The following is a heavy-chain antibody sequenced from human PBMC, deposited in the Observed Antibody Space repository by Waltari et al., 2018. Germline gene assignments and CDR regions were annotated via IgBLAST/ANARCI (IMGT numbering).Heavy chain of an antibody. J-gene: IGHJ6*03. CDR2: ICDSGST. CDR3: ARHNYYYYYMDV. Sequence: QLQLQESGPGLVKPSETLSLTCTVSRGTISSSSSYWGWIRQPPGKGLEWIGSICDSGSTYYNPSLKSRVTISVDTSKTPFSLQLSPVPAADTAVYYCARHNYYYYYMDVWGKGTTVTVSS. V-gene: IGHV4-39*07. CDR1: RGTISSSSSY.